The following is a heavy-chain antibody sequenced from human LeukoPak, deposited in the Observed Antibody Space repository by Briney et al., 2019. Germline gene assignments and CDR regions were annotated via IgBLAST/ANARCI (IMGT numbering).Heavy chain of an antibody. Sequence: PSETLSLTCAVYGGSFSGYYWSWIRQPPGKGLEWIGEINHSGSTNYNPSLKSRATISVDTSRNQFSLKLSSVTAADSAVYYCARRTGYLNYYYYYYMDVWGNGTTVTVSS. CDR3: ARRTGYLNYYYYYYMDV. CDR1: GGSFSGYY. CDR2: INHSGST. J-gene: IGHJ6*03. D-gene: IGHD3/OR15-3a*01. V-gene: IGHV4-34*01.